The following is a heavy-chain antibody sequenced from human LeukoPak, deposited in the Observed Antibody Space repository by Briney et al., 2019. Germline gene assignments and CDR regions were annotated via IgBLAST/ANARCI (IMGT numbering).Heavy chain of an antibody. Sequence: SETLSLTCIVSGGSVSSGSYYCSWIRQPPGKGLEWNGYIYYSGSTNYNPSLKSRVTISVDTSKNQFSLKLSSVTAADTAVYYCAIVRCSSWNGKKIDYWGQGTLVTVSS. V-gene: IGHV4-61*01. D-gene: IGHD6-13*01. CDR3: AIVRCSSWNGKKIDY. CDR1: GGSVSSGSYY. CDR2: IYYSGST. J-gene: IGHJ4*02.